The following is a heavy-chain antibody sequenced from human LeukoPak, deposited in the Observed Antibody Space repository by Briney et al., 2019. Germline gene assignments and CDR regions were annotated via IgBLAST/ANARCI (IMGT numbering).Heavy chain of an antibody. CDR1: GYTFTGYY. D-gene: IGHD3-3*01. Sequence: SVKVSCKASGYTFTGYYMHWVRQAPGQGLEWMGRIIPILGIANYAQKFQGRVTITADKSTSTAYMELSSLRSEDTAVYYCARSDGVARSGYYHPYYFDYWGQGTLFTVSS. CDR3: ARSDGVARSGYYHPYYFDY. V-gene: IGHV1-69*02. J-gene: IGHJ4*02. CDR2: IIPILGIA.